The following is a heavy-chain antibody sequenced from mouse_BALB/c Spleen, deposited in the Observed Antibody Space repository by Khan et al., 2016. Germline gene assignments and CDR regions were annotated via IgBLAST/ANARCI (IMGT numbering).Heavy chain of an antibody. CDR3: AREFYYGWLAY. Sequence: QVQLQQSAAELARPGASVRMSCKASGYTFTYYTMHWVKQRPGQGLEWIGYINPSSGYTEYNQKFKDKTTLNADKSSTTAYMQLSSLTSEDSAVYYGAREFYYGWLAYWGQGTLVTVSA. V-gene: IGHV1-4*02. CDR1: GYTFTYYT. D-gene: IGHD1-1*01. CDR2: INPSSGYT. J-gene: IGHJ3*01.